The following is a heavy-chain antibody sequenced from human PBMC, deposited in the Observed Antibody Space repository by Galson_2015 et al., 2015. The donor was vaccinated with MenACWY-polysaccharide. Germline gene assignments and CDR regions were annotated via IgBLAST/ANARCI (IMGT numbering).Heavy chain of an antibody. J-gene: IGHJ4*02. CDR2: ISYDGSNK. CDR1: GFTFSSYG. Sequence: SLRLSCAASGFTFSSYGMHWVRQAPGKGLEWVAGISYDGSNKYYADSVKGRFTISRDNSKNTLYLQMNSLRAEDTAVYYCAKDRQTLVRCVGFDYWGQGTLVTVSS. D-gene: IGHD3-10*01. CDR3: AKDRQTLVRCVGFDY. V-gene: IGHV3-30*18.